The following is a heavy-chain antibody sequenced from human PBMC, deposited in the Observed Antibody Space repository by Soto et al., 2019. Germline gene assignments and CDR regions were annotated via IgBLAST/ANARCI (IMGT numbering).Heavy chain of an antibody. V-gene: IGHV2-5*02. Sequence: SGPTLVNPTQTLTLTCTFSGFSLSTSGVGVGWIRQPPGKALEWLALIYWDDDKRYSPSLKSRLTITKDTSKNQVVLTMTNMDPVITATYYCAHTRGRSRGGDCYPFYYFNYCRHCTLDTVSS. CDR2: IYWDDDK. J-gene: IGHJ4*01. CDR3: AHTRGRSRGGDCYPFYYFNY. D-gene: IGHD2-21*02. CDR1: GFSLSTSGVG.